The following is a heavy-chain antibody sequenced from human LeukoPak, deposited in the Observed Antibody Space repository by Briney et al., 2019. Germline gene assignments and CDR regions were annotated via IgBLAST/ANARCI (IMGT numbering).Heavy chain of an antibody. V-gene: IGHV1-2*06. Sequence: ASVKVSCKASGYTFTGYYMHWVRQAPGQGLEWVGRINPNSGGTNYAQKFQGRVTMTRDTSISTAYMELSRLRSDDTAVYYCARVTQNYAFDIWGQGTMVTVSS. CDR3: ARVTQNYAFDI. CDR1: GYTFTGYY. D-gene: IGHD1-7*01. J-gene: IGHJ3*02. CDR2: INPNSGGT.